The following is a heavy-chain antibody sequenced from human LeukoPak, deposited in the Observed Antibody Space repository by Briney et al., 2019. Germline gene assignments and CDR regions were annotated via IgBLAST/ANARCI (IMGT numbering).Heavy chain of an antibody. D-gene: IGHD3-22*01. V-gene: IGHV4-34*01. CDR2: IDYSGST. CDR3: ARGRYYFDSSGYDY. CDR1: GGSFSGYY. Sequence: SETLSLTCGVFGGSFSGYYWTWIRQSPGKGLEWIGEIDYSGSTNYNPSLKSRVTISVDTSKNQFSLRLSSVTAADTAVYYCARGRYYFDSSGYDYWGQGTLVTVSP. J-gene: IGHJ4*02.